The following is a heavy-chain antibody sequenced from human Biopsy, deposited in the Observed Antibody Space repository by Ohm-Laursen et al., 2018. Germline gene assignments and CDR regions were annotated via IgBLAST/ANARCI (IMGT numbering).Heavy chain of an antibody. D-gene: IGHD3-22*01. CDR1: GGSLNNHY. CDR3: ARHDRSGYWGLDY. J-gene: IGHJ4*02. V-gene: IGHV4-4*08. Sequence: TLSLTCSVSGGSLNNHYWSWIRQSPGKGLEWLAYIYSSGRTNYNPSLKSRIIVSVDTSKNPPSLKVTSVTATDTAMYYCARHDRSGYWGLDYWGQGALVTVSA. CDR2: IYSSGRT.